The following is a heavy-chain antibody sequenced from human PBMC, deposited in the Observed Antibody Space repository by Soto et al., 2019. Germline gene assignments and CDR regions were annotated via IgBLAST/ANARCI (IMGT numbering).Heavy chain of an antibody. CDR3: ASNTLGYCSSTSCRTIYYYGMDV. CDR1: GGSISSGRYS. V-gene: IGHV4-30-2*01. CDR2: IYHSGST. J-gene: IGHJ6*02. Sequence: QLQLQESGSGLVKPSQTLSLTCAVSGGSISSGRYSWSWIRQPPGKGLEWIGYIYHSGSTYYNPSLKSRVTISVDRSKNQFSLKLSSVTAADTAVYYCASNTLGYCSSTSCRTIYYYGMDVWGQGTTVTVSS. D-gene: IGHD2-2*01.